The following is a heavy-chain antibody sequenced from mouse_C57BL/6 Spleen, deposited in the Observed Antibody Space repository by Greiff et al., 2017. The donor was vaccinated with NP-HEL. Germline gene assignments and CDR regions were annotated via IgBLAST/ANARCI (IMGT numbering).Heavy chain of an antibody. CDR2: INPSSGYT. Sequence: VQLQQSGAELARPGASVKMSCKASGYTFTSYTMHWVKQRPGQGLEWIGYINPSSGYTKYNQKFKDKATLTADKSSSTAYMQLSSLTSEDSAVYYCARLDYDYDESVYWGQGTLVTVSA. CDR3: ARLDYDYDESVY. V-gene: IGHV1-4*01. J-gene: IGHJ3*01. CDR1: GYTFTSYT. D-gene: IGHD2-4*01.